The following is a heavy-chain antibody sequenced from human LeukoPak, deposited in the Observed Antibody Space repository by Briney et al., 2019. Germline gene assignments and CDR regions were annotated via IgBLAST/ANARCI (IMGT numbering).Heavy chain of an antibody. CDR3: ARDEGYSRNWFDP. Sequence: GGSLRLSCAASGFTFSSYSMNWVRQAPGKGLEWVSSISSSSSYIYYADSVKGRFTISRDNAKNSLYLQMNSLRAEDTAVYYCARDEGYSRNWFDPWGQGTLVTVSS. J-gene: IGHJ5*02. V-gene: IGHV3-21*01. CDR2: ISSSSSYI. CDR1: GFTFSSYS. D-gene: IGHD6-13*01.